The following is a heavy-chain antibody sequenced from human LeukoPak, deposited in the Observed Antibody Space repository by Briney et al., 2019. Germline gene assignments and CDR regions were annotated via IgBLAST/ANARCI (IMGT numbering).Heavy chain of an antibody. Sequence: RPSETLSLTCTVSGGSISSSSYYGGWIRQPPGKGLVWIGSIYCTGSTYYNPSLKSRVTISVDTSKNQFSLKLRSVTAADTAVYYCATSCSGGSCYFDYWGQGILVTVSS. CDR1: GGSISSSSYY. J-gene: IGHJ4*02. D-gene: IGHD2-15*01. CDR2: IYCTGST. V-gene: IGHV4-39*07. CDR3: ATSCSGGSCYFDY.